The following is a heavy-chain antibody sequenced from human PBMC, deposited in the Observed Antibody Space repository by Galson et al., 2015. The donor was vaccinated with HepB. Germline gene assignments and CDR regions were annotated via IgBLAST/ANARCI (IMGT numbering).Heavy chain of an antibody. Sequence: SLRLSCAASGFTFSSYAMHWVRQAPGKGLEWVAVISYDGSNKYYADSVKGRFTISRDNSKNTLYLQMNSLRAEDTAVYYCARDGEDSSSWPSIWYYGMDVWGQGTTVTVPS. J-gene: IGHJ6*02. CDR1: GFTFSSYA. D-gene: IGHD6-13*01. V-gene: IGHV3-30-3*01. CDR3: ARDGEDSSSWPSIWYYGMDV. CDR2: ISYDGSNK.